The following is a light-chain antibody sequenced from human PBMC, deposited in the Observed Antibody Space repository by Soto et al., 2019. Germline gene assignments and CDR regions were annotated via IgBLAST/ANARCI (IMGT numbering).Light chain of an antibody. CDR3: QQYNNWPRT. V-gene: IGKV1-12*01. CDR1: QGISRS. J-gene: IGKJ1*01. Sequence: DIQMTQSPSSVSASVGDRVTISCQASQGISRSLAWYQQKPGKAPKLLIYAASSLQSGVPSRFSGSGFGTDFTLTISRLEPEDFAVYYCQQYNNWPRTFGQGTKVDIK. CDR2: AAS.